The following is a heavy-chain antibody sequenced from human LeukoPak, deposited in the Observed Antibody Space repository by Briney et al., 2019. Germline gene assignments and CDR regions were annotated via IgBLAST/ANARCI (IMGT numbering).Heavy chain of an antibody. CDR1: GYTFTSYY. J-gene: IGHJ4*02. V-gene: IGHV1-46*01. CDR3: ARLFGDYDDTVRSSYWHGRFDY. D-gene: IGHD3-16*01. Sequence: ASVKVSCTASGYTFTSYYMHWVRQAPGQGLEWMGIINPSGGSTSYAQKFQGRVTMTRDTSTSTVYMELSSLRSEDTAVYFCARLFGDYDDTVRSSYWHGRFDYWGRGALVLVSS. CDR2: INPSGGST.